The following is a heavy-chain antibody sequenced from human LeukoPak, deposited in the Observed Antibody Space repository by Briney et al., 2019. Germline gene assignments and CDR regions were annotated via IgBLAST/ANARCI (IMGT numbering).Heavy chain of an antibody. CDR1: GGSISSYY. J-gene: IGHJ4*02. D-gene: IGHD6-19*01. Sequence: SETLSLTCTVSGGSISSYYWSWIRQPPGKGLEWIGYIYYSGSTNYNPSLKSRVTISVDTSKNQFSLKLSSVTAADTAVCYCARSPAVAGTYYFDYWGQGTLVTVSS. CDR3: ARSPAVAGTYYFDY. V-gene: IGHV4-59*08. CDR2: IYYSGST.